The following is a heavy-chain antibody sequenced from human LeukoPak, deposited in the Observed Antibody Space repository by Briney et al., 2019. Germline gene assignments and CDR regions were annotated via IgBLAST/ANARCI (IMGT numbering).Heavy chain of an antibody. V-gene: IGHV1-8*01. D-gene: IGHD6-19*01. CDR1: GYTFTSYD. J-gene: IGHJ4*02. CDR3: ARGRIAVAGTFPY. CDR2: MNPNSGNT. Sequence: ASVTVSCTASGYTFTSYDINWVRQATGQGLEWMGWMNPNSGNTGYAQKFQGRVTMTRNTSISTAYMELSSLRSEDTAVYYCARGRIAVAGTFPYWGQGTLVTVSS.